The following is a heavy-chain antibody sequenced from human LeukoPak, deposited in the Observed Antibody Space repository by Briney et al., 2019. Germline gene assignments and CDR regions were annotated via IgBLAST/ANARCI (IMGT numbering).Heavy chain of an antibody. CDR2: IIPILGIA. CDR3: ARGWSSRYFDY. CDR1: GGTFSSYA. Sequence: ASVKVSCKASGGTFSSYAIGWVRQAPGQGLEWMGRIIPILGIANYAQKFQGRVTITADKSTSTAYMELSSLRSEDTAVYYCARGWSSRYFDYWGQGTLVTVSS. V-gene: IGHV1-69*04. D-gene: IGHD6-13*01. J-gene: IGHJ4*02.